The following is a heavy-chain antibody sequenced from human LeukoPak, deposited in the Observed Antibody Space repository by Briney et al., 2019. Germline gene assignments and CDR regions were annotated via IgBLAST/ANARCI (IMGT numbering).Heavy chain of an antibody. CDR2: IHSGGRT. CDR1: GFTFSSYA. CDR3: ARPGSASGYWVH. V-gene: IGHV3-66*01. J-gene: IGHJ4*02. D-gene: IGHD3-3*01. Sequence: GGSLRLSCAASGFTFSSYAMSWVRQPPDKGLEWVSVIHSGGRTKYADSVRDRFTISRDTAKNTVCLQMNSLRVDDTAAYYCARPGSASGYWVHWGQGTLVTVSS.